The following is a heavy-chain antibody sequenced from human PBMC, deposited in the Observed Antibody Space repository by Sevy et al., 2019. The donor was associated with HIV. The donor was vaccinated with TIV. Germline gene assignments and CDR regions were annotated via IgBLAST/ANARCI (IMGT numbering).Heavy chain of an antibody. Sequence: GGSLRLSCAASGFTFSSYEKNWVRQAPGKGLEWVSYISNSGTIISYSDSVRGRLTISRDNARNSVYLQMNSLKAEDTAVYYCARDLPPSATTLAHFDYWGQGTLVTVSS. J-gene: IGHJ4*02. CDR3: ARDLPPSATTLAHFDY. V-gene: IGHV3-48*03. CDR2: ISNSGTII. D-gene: IGHD4-4*01. CDR1: GFTFSSYE.